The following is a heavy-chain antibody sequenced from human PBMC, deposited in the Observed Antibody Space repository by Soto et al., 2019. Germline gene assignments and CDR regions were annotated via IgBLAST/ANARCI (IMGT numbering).Heavy chain of an antibody. J-gene: IGHJ4*02. CDR2: IYYTGNT. Sequence: PSETLSLTCTVSGDSLRSSYHYWGWIRQFPGKGLEWIGSIYYTGNTYYNPSLKSRVSISVDMATNEISLRLRAESVADTAVHYCVRVEMYAGEFNPNFDRWGQGAMVTVSS. CDR1: GDSLRSSYHY. D-gene: IGHD2-8*01. V-gene: IGHV4-39*01. CDR3: VRVEMYAGEFNPNFDR.